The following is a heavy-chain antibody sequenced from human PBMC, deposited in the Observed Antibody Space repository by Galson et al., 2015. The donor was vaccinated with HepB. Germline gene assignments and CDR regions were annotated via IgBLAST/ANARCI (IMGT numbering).Heavy chain of an antibody. J-gene: IGHJ3*02. CDR3: TRDPTGGGFDI. V-gene: IGHV3-21*01. D-gene: IGHD1-14*01. CDR2: VSSSSTFI. CDR1: GFTFSSFS. Sequence: SLRLSCAASGFTFSSFSMNWVRQAPGKGLEWVSSVSSSSTFIYYADSLKGRFTISRDNAKNSVYLQLNSLSADDTALYYCTRDPTGGGFDIWGQGTMVTVSS.